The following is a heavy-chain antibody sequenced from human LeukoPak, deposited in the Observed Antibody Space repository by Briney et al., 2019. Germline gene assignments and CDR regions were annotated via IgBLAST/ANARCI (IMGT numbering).Heavy chain of an antibody. Sequence: GGSLRLSCAASGFTSSNYGIHWVRQAPGKGLEWVAFIRYDGSNKYYADSVKGRFTISRDNSKNTLYLQMNSLRAEDTAVYYCATAKFDNWGQGTLVTVSS. CDR1: GFTSSNYG. CDR3: ATAKFDN. J-gene: IGHJ4*02. V-gene: IGHV3-30*02. CDR2: IRYDGSNK.